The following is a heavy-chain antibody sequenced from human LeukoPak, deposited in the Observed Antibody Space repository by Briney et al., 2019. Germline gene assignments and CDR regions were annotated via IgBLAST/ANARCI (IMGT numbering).Heavy chain of an antibody. V-gene: IGHV3-23*01. CDR1: GFTFSSYA. J-gene: IGHJ4*02. D-gene: IGHD3-9*01. CDR3: APSFGYFDWPAHFDY. CDR2: ISGSGGST. Sequence: GGSLRLSCAASGFTFSSYAMSWVRQAPGKGLEWVSAISGSGGSTYYADSVKGRFTISRDNSKNTLYLQMNSLRAEDTAVYYCAPSFGYFDWPAHFDYWGQGTLVTVSS.